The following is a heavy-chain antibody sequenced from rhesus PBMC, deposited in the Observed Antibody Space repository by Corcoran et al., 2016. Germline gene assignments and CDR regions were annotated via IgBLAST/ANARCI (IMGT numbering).Heavy chain of an antibody. CDR1: GYTFIHHY. V-gene: IGHV1-111*02. Sequence: EVQPVQSGAEVKKPGASVKISCKTSGYTFIHHYLPWVRPAPGKGLEWMGRVDPEDSEAIHAQKFQDRVTITADTSTDTAYMELSSMRSEDTAVYYCATAAFDYWGQGVLVTVSS. J-gene: IGHJ4*01. CDR3: ATAAFDY. CDR2: VDPEDSEA.